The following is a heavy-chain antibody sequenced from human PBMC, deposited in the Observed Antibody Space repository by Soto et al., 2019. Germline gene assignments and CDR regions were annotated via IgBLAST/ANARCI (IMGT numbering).Heavy chain of an antibody. V-gene: IGHV1-46*01. J-gene: IGHJ4*02. CDR2: INPSGGST. CDR1: GYTFSTYY. CDR3: SSYYYNGYYFDY. Sequence: QVQLVQSGAEVKKPGASVKVSCKASGYTFSTYYMHWVRQAPGQGYEWMGIINPSGGSTTYAQKFQGRVTMTRDTSTTTVDMELSSLKSEDTAVYYFSSYYYNGYYFDYWGQGTLVTVSS. D-gene: IGHD3-22*01.